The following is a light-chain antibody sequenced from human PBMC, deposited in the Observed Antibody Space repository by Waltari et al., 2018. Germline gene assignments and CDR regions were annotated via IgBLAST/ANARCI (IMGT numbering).Light chain of an antibody. J-gene: IGKJ4*01. CDR1: QSISAW. CDR2: AAF. CDR3: QQCNTLPFA. V-gene: IGKV1D-12*01. Sequence: DIPMTPSPSSVSASVGATVTITCRASQSISAWLAWYQQKPGKAPKLLISAAFNLQSGVPSRFSGSRSGTDFSLTISSLQPEDFATYYCQQCNTLPFAFGGGTTVEIK.